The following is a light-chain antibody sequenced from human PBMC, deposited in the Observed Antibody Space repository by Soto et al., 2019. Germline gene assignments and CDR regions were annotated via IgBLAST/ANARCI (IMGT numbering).Light chain of an antibody. J-gene: IGLJ2*01. CDR1: TSDLGRYKF. Sequence: QSVLTQPASVSGSPGQSITLSCTGTTSDLGRYKFVSWYQQYPGKAPRLMMYEVSNRPSGVSNRVSGSKSGNTASLTISGLQAEDEAIYYCSSSTNTSTLVIFGGGTTLTVL. CDR2: EVS. CDR3: SSSTNTSTLVI. V-gene: IGLV2-14*01.